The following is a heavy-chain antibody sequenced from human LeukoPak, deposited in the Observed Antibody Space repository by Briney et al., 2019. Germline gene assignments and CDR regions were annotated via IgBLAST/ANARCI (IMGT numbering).Heavy chain of an antibody. Sequence: GGSLRLSCAASGFAFSSYAMSWVRQAPGKGLEWVSAISGSGGSTYYADSVKGRFTISRDNSKNTLYLQMNSLRAEDTAVYYCAKSLFGVVIFPLPGYWGQGTLVTVSS. V-gene: IGHV3-23*01. CDR2: ISGSGGST. J-gene: IGHJ4*02. D-gene: IGHD3-3*01. CDR1: GFAFSSYA. CDR3: AKSLFGVVIFPLPGY.